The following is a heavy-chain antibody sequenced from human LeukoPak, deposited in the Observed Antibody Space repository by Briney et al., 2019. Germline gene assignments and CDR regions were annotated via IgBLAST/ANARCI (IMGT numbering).Heavy chain of an antibody. J-gene: IGHJ6*02. D-gene: IGHD4-11*01. V-gene: IGHV1-18*01. CDR1: GYTFTSYG. Sequence: ASVKVSCKASGYTFTSYGISWVRQAPGQGLERMGWISAYNGNTNYAQKLQGRVTMTTDTSTSTAYMELRSLRSDDTAVYYCARLFGLQYAYGMDVWGQGTTVTVSS. CDR2: ISAYNGNT. CDR3: ARLFGLQYAYGMDV.